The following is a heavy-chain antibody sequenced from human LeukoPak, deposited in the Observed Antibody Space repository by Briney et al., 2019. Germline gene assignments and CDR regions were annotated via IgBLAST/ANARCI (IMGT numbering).Heavy chain of an antibody. J-gene: IGHJ5*01. D-gene: IGHD3-10*01. V-gene: IGHV4-39*01. CDR1: GGSISSSGSY. CDR3: ARVYGSGSYYWFDS. Sequence: SETLSLTCTVSGGSISSSGSYCAWIRQPPGKGLEWIGSIHYSGSTEYKPSLKSRVTISADTSKSQFSLKLSSVTAADTAVYYCARVYGSGSYYWFDSWGQGTLVTVSS. CDR2: IHYSGST.